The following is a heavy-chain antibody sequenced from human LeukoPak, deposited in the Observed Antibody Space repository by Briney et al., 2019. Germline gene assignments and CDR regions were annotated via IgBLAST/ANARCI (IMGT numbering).Heavy chain of an antibody. CDR2: ISWNSGSI. CDR3: AKDFVRRGNDFWSGYYRGPHFFDY. CDR1: GFTFDDYA. Sequence: QSGRSLRLSCAASGFTFDDYAMHWVRQAPGEGLEWVSGISWNSGSIGYADSVKGRFTISRDNAKNSLYLQMNSLRAEDTALYYCAKDFVRRGNDFWSGYYRGPHFFDYWGQGTLVTVSS. V-gene: IGHV3-9*01. D-gene: IGHD3-3*01. J-gene: IGHJ4*01.